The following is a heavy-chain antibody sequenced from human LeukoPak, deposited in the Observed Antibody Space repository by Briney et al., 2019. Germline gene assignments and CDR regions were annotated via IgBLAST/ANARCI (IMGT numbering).Heavy chain of an antibody. Sequence: PGGSLRLSCAASGFTFSSYAMHWVRQAPGKGLEWVAVISYDGSNKCYADSVKGRFTISRDNSKNTLYLQMNSLRAEDTAVYYCARTYSSTVRGSYYFDYWGQGTLVTVSS. V-gene: IGHV3-30*04. CDR1: GFTFSSYA. CDR2: ISYDGSNK. CDR3: ARTYSSTVRGSYYFDY. D-gene: IGHD3-10*01. J-gene: IGHJ4*02.